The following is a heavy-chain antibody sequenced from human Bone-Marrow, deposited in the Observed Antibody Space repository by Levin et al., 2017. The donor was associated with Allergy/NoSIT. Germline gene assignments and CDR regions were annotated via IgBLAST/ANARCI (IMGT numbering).Heavy chain of an antibody. CDR1: GFTFSSYG. CDR2: ISYDGNKQ. J-gene: IGHJ6*02. D-gene: IGHD1-26*01. Sequence: GESLKISCAASGFTFSSYGMNWVRQAPGKGLEWVALISYDGNKQYYIESVKGRFTISRDNSKNTVYLQMSSLKPEDTAVYYCVKEQGSYDFHHYGMDVWGQGTTVTVSS. V-gene: IGHV3-30*18. CDR3: VKEQGSYDFHHYGMDV.